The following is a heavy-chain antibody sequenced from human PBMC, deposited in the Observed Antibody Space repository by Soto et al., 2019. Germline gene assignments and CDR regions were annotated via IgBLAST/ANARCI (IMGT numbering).Heavy chain of an antibody. V-gene: IGHV4-34*01. Sequence: ASETLSLTCAVYGGSFSGYYWSWIRQPPGKGLEWIGEINHSGSTNYNPSLKSRVTISVDTSKNQFSLKLSSVTAADTAVYYCARASFTMVRGVIITVEDYWGQGTLVTVSS. CDR3: ARASFTMVRGVIITVEDY. CDR1: GGSFSGYY. D-gene: IGHD3-10*01. CDR2: INHSGST. J-gene: IGHJ4*02.